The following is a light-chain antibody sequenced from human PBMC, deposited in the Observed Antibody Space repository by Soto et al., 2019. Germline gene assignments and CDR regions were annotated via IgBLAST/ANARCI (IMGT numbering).Light chain of an antibody. CDR3: QHLDSYST. CDR2: AAS. J-gene: IGKJ5*01. CDR1: QGISSY. Sequence: DIQLTQSPSFLSASVGDRVTITCRASQGISSYLAWYQQKPGKAPKLLIYAASTLQSGVPSRFSGSGSGTEFSLAISRLQPEDFATYYCQHLDSYSTFGQGERREI. V-gene: IGKV1-9*01.